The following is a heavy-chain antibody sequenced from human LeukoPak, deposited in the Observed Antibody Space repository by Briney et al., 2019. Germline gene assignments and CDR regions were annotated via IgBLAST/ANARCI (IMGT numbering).Heavy chain of an antibody. D-gene: IGHD2-15*01. CDR2: IKSDGGST. V-gene: IGHV3-74*01. CDR3: SRAVGTSPYWYFDL. Sequence: GGSLRLSCAASGFTFSSYWMHWVRQAPGEGLVWVSRIKSDGGSTNSADSVKGRFTISRDNVKNTLYLQMDSLSPEDTAVYYCSRAVGTSPYWYFDLWGRGTLVTVSS. CDR1: GFTFSSYW. J-gene: IGHJ2*01.